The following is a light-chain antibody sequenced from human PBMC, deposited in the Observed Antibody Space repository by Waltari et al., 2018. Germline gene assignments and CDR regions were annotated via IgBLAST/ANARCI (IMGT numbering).Light chain of an antibody. CDR3: GAWDDSLNGYV. Sequence: QSVLTQPPSASGTPGQRVAISCSGSSSNIETNTVNWYQQLPGTAPKLLIFSDNRRPLGVPDGFSGSKSGTSASLAISGLQSEDEADYYCGAWDDSLNGYVFGTGTKVTVL. CDR1: SSNIETNT. CDR2: SDN. J-gene: IGLJ1*01. V-gene: IGLV1-44*01.